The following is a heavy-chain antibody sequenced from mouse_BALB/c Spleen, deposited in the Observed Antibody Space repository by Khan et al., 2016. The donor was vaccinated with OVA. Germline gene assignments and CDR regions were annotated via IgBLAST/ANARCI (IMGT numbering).Heavy chain of an antibody. CDR2: ISSVAYSI. CDR1: GFTFIDYG. Sequence: EVELVESGGGLVQPGGSRKLSCAASGFTFIDYGMAWVRQTPGKGPEWIAFISSVAYSIYYADSVTGRFTLSRENAKNTLYLEMSSLRSDDTAMYYCARGGFAYWGQGTLVTVSA. CDR3: ARGGFAY. J-gene: IGHJ3*01. V-gene: IGHV5-15*02.